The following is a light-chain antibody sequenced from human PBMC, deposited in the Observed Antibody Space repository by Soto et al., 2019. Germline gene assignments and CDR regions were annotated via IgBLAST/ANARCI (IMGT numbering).Light chain of an antibody. CDR2: DVS. CDR3: SSYGGRKNLV. J-gene: IGLJ2*01. Sequence: QSALTQPTSASGSPGQSVTISCTGTSSDVGGYNYVSWYQQHTGKAPKLMIYDVSERPSGVPDRLSGSKSGNTASMTVSGISVEYEADYYCSSYGGRKNLVFGGGTKLTVL. V-gene: IGLV2-8*01. CDR1: SSDVGGYNY.